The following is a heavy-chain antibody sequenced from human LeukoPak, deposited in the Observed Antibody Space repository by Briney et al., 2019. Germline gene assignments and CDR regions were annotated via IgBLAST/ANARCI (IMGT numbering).Heavy chain of an antibody. CDR3: ASFSLDVVGAKFDY. J-gene: IGHJ4*02. CDR2: IYYSGST. CDR1: GGSISSSSYY. V-gene: IGHV4-39*07. D-gene: IGHD1-26*01. Sequence: SETLSLTCTVSGGSISSSSYYWGWIRQPPGKGLEWIGSIYYSGSTYYNPSLKSRVTISVDTSKNQFSLKLSSVTAADTAVYYCASFSLDVVGAKFDYWGQGTLVTVSS.